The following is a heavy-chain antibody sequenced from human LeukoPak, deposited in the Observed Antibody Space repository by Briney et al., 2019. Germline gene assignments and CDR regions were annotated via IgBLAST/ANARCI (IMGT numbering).Heavy chain of an antibody. CDR3: AKDKGGGYGNDGFDI. CDR1: GFTISNYV. Sequence: SGGSLRLSCAVSGFTISNYVMSWVRQAPGKGLEWVSGISMSGGSTYYADSVKGRFTISRDNSKNTLYLQMNSLTAEDTAVYYCAKDKGGGYGNDGFDIWGRGTVVTVSS. D-gene: IGHD3-16*01. V-gene: IGHV3-23*01. J-gene: IGHJ3*02. CDR2: ISMSGGST.